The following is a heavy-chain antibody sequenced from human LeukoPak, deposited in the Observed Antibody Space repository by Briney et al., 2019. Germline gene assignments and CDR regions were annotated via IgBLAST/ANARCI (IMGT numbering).Heavy chain of an antibody. D-gene: IGHD5-18*01. V-gene: IGHV4-39*07. CDR3: ARVGWTAMVIYYFDY. CDR2: IYYSGST. J-gene: IGHJ4*02. CDR1: GGSVRTSSYY. Sequence: TSETLSLTCTVSGGSVRTSSYYWAWIRQPPGKGLEWIGSIYYSGSTYYNPSLKSRVTISVDTSKNQFSLKLSSVTAADTAVYYCARVGWTAMVIYYFDYWGQGTLVTVSS.